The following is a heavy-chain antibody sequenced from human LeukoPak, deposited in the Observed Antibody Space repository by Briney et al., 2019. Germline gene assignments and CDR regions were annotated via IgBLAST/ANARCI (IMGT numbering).Heavy chain of an antibody. CDR1: GYSITSSSW. CDR2: IYHSGTT. J-gene: IGHJ4*02. Sequence: SETLSLTCAVSGYSITSSSWWGWIRQPPGKGLEWIGYIYHSGTTYYNQSLQSRVTMSVDTSKNQFSLKLSSVTAVDTAVYYCARKENVYYYFDYWGQGTLVTVSS. CDR3: ARKENVYYYFDY. V-gene: IGHV4-28*01. D-gene: IGHD3-10*01.